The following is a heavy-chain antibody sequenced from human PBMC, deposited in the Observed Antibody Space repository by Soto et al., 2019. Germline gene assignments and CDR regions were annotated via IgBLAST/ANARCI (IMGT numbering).Heavy chain of an antibody. Sequence: QVQLVQSGAEVKKPGASVKVSCKASGYTFNSYYIHWVRQAPGQGLEWMGIFNPSGGSTNYPQMLQGRVTLTRDTSTSTVYMELSSLRSEDTAIYYCARGGYDWYFDLWGRGTLVTVSS. CDR2: FNPSGGST. D-gene: IGHD5-18*01. CDR3: ARGGYDWYFDL. CDR1: GYTFNSYY. V-gene: IGHV1-46*02. J-gene: IGHJ2*01.